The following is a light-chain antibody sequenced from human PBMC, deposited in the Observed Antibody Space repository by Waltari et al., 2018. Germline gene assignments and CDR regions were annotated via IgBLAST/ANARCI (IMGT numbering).Light chain of an antibody. V-gene: IGLV3-25*03. CDR2: KDT. J-gene: IGLJ2*01. CDR3: QTADLGGDVV. CDR1: SLSKQF. Sequence: SYEVTQPPSVSVSPGQTARITCSGDSLSKQFVYWYQQKSGQAPVLEIFKDTERASGIPERFSGSTSGTIVTLTINGVQAQDEADYYCQTADLGGDVVFGGGTKLTVL.